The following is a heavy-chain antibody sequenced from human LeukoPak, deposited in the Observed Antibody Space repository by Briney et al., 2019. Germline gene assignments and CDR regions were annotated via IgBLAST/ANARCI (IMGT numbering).Heavy chain of an antibody. D-gene: IGHD4-23*01. Sequence: PGGSLRLSCAASGFTLNKHAMSWVRQAPGEGLEWVSAIIDVGDTYYADSVKGRFTISRDYSRNTLYLQTNSLRVEDTAVYYCARGRPHGNDYWGQGTLVTVSS. CDR2: IIDVGDT. J-gene: IGHJ4*02. V-gene: IGHV3-23*01. CDR3: ARGRPHGNDY. CDR1: GFTLNKHA.